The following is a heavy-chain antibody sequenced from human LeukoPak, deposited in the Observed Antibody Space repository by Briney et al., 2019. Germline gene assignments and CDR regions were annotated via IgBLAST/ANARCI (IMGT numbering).Heavy chain of an antibody. CDR2: VYNSGST. D-gene: IGHD4-17*01. CDR3: ARNWSPYGPTDS. Sequence: PSETLSLTCTVSGGSISTYYWSWIRQPPGKGLEWIGYVYNSGSTNYNPSLKSRPTISVDASQNQFSLRLSSVTAADTAVYYCARNWSPYGPTDSWGQGTLVTVSS. CDR1: GGSISTYY. J-gene: IGHJ4*02. V-gene: IGHV4-59*01.